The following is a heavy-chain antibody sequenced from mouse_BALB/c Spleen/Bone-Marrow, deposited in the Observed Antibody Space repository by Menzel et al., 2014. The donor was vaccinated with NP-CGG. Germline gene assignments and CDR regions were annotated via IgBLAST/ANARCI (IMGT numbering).Heavy chain of an antibody. V-gene: IGHV5-17*02. D-gene: IGHD2-14*01. CDR2: ISSGSSTI. J-gene: IGHJ2*01. Sequence: EVKLTESGGGLVQPGGSRKLSCAASGFTFSSFGMHWVRQAPEKGLEWVAYISSGSSTIYYADTVKGRFTISRDNPKNTLFLQMTSLRSEDTAMYYCARDVPLYDVGYFDYWGQGTTLTVSS. CDR3: ARDVPLYDVGYFDY. CDR1: GFTFSSFG.